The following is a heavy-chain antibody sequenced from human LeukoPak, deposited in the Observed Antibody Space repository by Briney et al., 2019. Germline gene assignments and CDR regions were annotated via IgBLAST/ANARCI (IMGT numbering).Heavy chain of an antibody. CDR3: ARVAGYLPTRWFDP. D-gene: IGHD6-25*01. CDR1: GGSFSGFY. CDR2: INYTGST. J-gene: IGHJ5*02. V-gene: IGHV4-34*01. Sequence: SETLSLTCAVYGGSFSGFYWSWIRHVPGKGLEWIGEINYTGSTSYNPSLKSRVTISVDTSQNQFFLLLTSVTAADTAVYCCARVAGYLPTRWFDPWGQGTHVTVSS.